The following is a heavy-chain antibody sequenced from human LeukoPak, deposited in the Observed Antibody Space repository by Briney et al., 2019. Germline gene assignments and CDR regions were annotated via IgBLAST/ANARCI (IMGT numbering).Heavy chain of an antibody. D-gene: IGHD4-17*01. Sequence: GGSLRLSCAASGFTFSSYWMSWVRQAPGKGLEWVANIKQDGSEKYYVDSVKGRFTISRDNAKNSLYLQMNSLRAEDTAVYYCARGYGDPLDYYYYMDVWGKGTTVTVSS. V-gene: IGHV3-7*01. J-gene: IGHJ6*03. CDR1: GFTFSSYW. CDR2: IKQDGSEK. CDR3: ARGYGDPLDYYYYMDV.